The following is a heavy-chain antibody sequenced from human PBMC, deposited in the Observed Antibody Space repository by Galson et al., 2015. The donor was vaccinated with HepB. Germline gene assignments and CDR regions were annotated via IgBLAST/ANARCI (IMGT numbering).Heavy chain of an antibody. Sequence: VKVSCKVSGYTFTDYYMHWVQQAPGKGLEWMGLVDPEDGETIYAEKFQGRVTITADTSTDTAYMELSSLRSEDTAVYYCATVQSVDSSGHYFGFDYWGQGTLVTVSS. CDR2: VDPEDGET. CDR3: ATVQSVDSSGHYFGFDY. CDR1: GYTFTDYY. V-gene: IGHV1-69-2*01. D-gene: IGHD3-22*01. J-gene: IGHJ4*02.